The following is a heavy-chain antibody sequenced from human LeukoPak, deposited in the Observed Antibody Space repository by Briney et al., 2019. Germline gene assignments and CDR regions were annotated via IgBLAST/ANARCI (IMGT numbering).Heavy chain of an antibody. D-gene: IGHD3-22*01. CDR3: ARGTSRNYYDSSGYPIYYYYGMDV. CDR2: IYYSGST. V-gene: IGHV4-61*01. Sequence: PSETLSLTCTVSGGSVSSGSYYWSWIRQPPGKGLEWIGYIYYSGSTNYNPSLKSRVTISVDTSKNQFSLKLSSVTAADTAVYYCARGTSRNYYDSSGYPIYYYYGMDVWGQGTTVTVSS. CDR1: GGSVSSGSYY. J-gene: IGHJ6*02.